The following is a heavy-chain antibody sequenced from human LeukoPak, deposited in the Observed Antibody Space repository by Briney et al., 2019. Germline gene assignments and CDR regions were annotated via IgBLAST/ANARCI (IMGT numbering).Heavy chain of an antibody. Sequence: GGSLRLSCAASGFTFDDYAMHWVRQAPGKGLEWVSGISWNSGSIGYADSVKGRFTISRDNAKNSLYLQMNSLRAEDTALYYCAEGRDIVATTSFDYWGQGTLVTVSS. V-gene: IGHV3-9*01. CDR2: ISWNSGSI. J-gene: IGHJ4*02. D-gene: IGHD5-12*01. CDR3: AEGRDIVATTSFDY. CDR1: GFTFDDYA.